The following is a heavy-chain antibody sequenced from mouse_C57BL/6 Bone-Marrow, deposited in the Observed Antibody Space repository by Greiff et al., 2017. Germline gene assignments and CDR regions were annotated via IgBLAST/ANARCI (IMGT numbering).Heavy chain of an antibody. CDR1: GFSLTSYG. J-gene: IGHJ4*01. V-gene: IGHV2-6*01. Sequence: VQRVESGPGLVAPSQSLSITCTVSGFSLTSYGVDWVRQSPGKGLEWLGVIWGVGSTNYNSALKSRLSISKDNSKSQVFLKMNSLQTDDTAMYYCASDYGSSYLYAMDYWGQGTSVTVSS. CDR3: ASDYGSSYLYAMDY. CDR2: IWGVGST. D-gene: IGHD1-1*01.